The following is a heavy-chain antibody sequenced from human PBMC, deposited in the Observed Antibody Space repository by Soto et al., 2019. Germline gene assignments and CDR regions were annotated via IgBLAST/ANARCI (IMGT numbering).Heavy chain of an antibody. CDR1: GFTFSSYA. CDR3: AKYSFRDMVVVPSGGAMDV. J-gene: IGHJ6*02. Sequence: EVQLLESGGGLVQPGMSLRLSCAASGFTFSSYAMTWVRQAPGKGLEWVSAISGSGSNTYLADSVKGRFTISRDNSQNTLYLQMNSLRAEDTAVYYCAKYSFRDMVVVPSGGAMDVWGQGTTVTVSS. V-gene: IGHV3-23*01. D-gene: IGHD2-2*01. CDR2: ISGSGSNT.